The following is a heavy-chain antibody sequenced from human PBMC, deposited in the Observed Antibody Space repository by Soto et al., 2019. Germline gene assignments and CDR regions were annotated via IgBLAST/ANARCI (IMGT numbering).Heavy chain of an antibody. CDR1: GFTFSSYG. Sequence: QVQLVESGGGVVQPGRSLRLSCAASGFTFSSYGMHWVRQAPGKGLEWVAVIWYDGSNKYYADSVKGRFIISRDNSKNTLYLQMNSLRAEDTAVYYCARDRLVYGDYDSPGYWGQGTLVTVSS. J-gene: IGHJ4*02. D-gene: IGHD4-17*01. CDR2: IWYDGSNK. CDR3: ARDRLVYGDYDSPGY. V-gene: IGHV3-33*01.